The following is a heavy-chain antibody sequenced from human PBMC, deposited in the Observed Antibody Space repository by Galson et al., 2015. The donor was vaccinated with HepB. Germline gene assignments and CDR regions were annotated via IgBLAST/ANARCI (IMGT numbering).Heavy chain of an antibody. D-gene: IGHD3-10*01. CDR3: ARVPMVRGQTYYYGMDV. CDR2: INSDGSST. J-gene: IGHJ6*02. V-gene: IGHV3-74*01. CDR1: GFTFSSYW. Sequence: SLRLSCAASGFTFSSYWMHWVRQAPGKGLVWVSRINSDGSSTSCADSVKGRFTISRDNAKNMLYLQMNSLRAVDTAVYYCARVPMVRGQTYYYGMDVWGQGTTVTVSS.